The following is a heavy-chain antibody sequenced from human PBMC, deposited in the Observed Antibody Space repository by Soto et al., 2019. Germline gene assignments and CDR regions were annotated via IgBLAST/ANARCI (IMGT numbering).Heavy chain of an antibody. CDR2: ISYDGSNK. V-gene: IGHV3-30*18. CDR1: GFTFSSYG. J-gene: IGHJ6*02. CDR3: AKVGHYYGMDV. D-gene: IGHD3-16*01. Sequence: GGSLRLSCAASGFTFSSYGMHWVRQAPGKGLEWVAVISYDGSNKYYADSVKGRFTISRDNSKNTLYLQRNSLRAEDTAVYYCAKVGHYYGMDVWGQGTTVTVSS.